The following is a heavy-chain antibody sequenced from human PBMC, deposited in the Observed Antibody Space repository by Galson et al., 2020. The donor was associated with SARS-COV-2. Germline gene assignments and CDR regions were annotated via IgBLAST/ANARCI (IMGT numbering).Heavy chain of an antibody. Sequence: SETLSLTCTVSAGSISSGGYYWSWIRQHPGKGLEWIGYIYYSGSTYYNPSLKSPVTISVDTSKNQFSLKLSSVTAADTAVYYCARGLSGYSYGAPYNWFDPWGQGTLVNVSS. CDR1: AGSISSGGYY. CDR2: IYYSGST. J-gene: IGHJ5*02. CDR3: ARGLSGYSYGAPYNWFDP. V-gene: IGHV4-31*01. D-gene: IGHD5-18*01.